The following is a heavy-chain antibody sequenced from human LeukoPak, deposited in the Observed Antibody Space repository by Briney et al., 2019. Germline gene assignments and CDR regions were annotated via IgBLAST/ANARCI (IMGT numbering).Heavy chain of an antibody. CDR2: INHSGST. CDR1: GGSFSGYY. D-gene: IGHD3-22*01. CDR3: ARGPRDYDSSGYYYGTNDAFDI. Sequence: PSETLSLTCAVYGGSFSGYYWSWLRQPPGKGLEWIGEINHSGSTNYNPSLKSRVTISVDTSKNQFSLKLSSVTAADTAVYYCARGPRDYDSSGYYYGTNDAFDIWGQGTMVTVSS. J-gene: IGHJ3*02. V-gene: IGHV4-34*01.